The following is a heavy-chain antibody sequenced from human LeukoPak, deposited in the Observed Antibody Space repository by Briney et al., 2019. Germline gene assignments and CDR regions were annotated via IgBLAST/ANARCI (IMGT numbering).Heavy chain of an antibody. CDR2: IYHSGST. CDR3: ARDPSCSGGSCYPPLNWFDP. CDR1: GYSISSGYY. Sequence: PSETLSLTCAVSGYSISSGYYWGWIRQPPGKGLEWIGSIYHSGSTYYNPSLKSRVTISVDTSKNQFSLKLSSVTAADTAVYYCARDPSCSGGSCYPPLNWFDPWGQGTLVTVPS. D-gene: IGHD2-15*01. J-gene: IGHJ5*02. V-gene: IGHV4-38-2*02.